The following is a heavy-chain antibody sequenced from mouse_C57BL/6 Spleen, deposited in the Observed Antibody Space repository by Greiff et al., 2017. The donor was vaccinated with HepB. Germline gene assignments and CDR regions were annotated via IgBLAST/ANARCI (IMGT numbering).Heavy chain of an antibody. V-gene: IGHV1-59*01. CDR1: GYTFTSYW. Sequence: VQLQQPGAELVRPGTSVTLSCKASGYTFTSYWMHWVKQRPGQGLDWIGVIDPSDSYTNYNQKFKGKATLTVDTSSSTAYMQLSSLTSEDSAVYYCARTRDHYGERYFDVWGTGTTVTVAS. CDR3: ARTRDHYGERYFDV. CDR2: IDPSDSYT. D-gene: IGHD1-1*01. J-gene: IGHJ1*03.